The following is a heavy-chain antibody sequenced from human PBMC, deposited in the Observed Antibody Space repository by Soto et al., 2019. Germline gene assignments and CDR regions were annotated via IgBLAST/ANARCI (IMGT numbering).Heavy chain of an antibody. CDR3: ARAVYYDILTGYYNMGAFDI. V-gene: IGHV4-59*12. J-gene: IGHJ3*02. D-gene: IGHD3-9*01. Sequence: QVQLQESGPGLVKPSETLFLTCTVSGGSISSDYWSWIRQSPGKGLEWIGYIYYTGATYYNPSLKSRVIVSLDTSKEQFSLKLSSVTAAATAVFYCARAVYYDILTGYYNMGAFDIWGLGTMVTVSS. CDR2: IYYTGAT. CDR1: GGSISSDY.